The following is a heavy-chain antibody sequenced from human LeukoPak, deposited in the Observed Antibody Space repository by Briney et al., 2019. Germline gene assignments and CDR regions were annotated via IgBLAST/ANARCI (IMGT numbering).Heavy chain of an antibody. CDR2: ISYDGSNK. Sequence: GGSLRLSCAASGFIFSSYAMHWVRQAPGKGLEWVAVISYDGSNKYYADSVKGRFTISRDNSKNTLYLQMNSLRAEDTAVYYCARDRVGATDYFDYWGQGTLVTVSS. J-gene: IGHJ4*02. CDR1: GFIFSSYA. CDR3: ARDRVGATDYFDY. V-gene: IGHV3-30-3*01. D-gene: IGHD1-26*01.